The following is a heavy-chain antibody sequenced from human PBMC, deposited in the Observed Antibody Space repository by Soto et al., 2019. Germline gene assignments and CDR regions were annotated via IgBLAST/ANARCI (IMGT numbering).Heavy chain of an antibody. CDR1: GYTFSRYG. CDR2: ISAYSGNT. V-gene: IGHV1-18*01. CDR3: ARDFYQSSGYCGY. Sequence: ASVKVSCKAYGYTFSRYGLSWVRQAPGQGLEWMGWISAYSGNTVYTQRFKGRLTMATDTSTGTAYMELRSLRSDDTAVYYCARDFYQSSGYCGYWGQGTLVTVSS. D-gene: IGHD3-22*01. J-gene: IGHJ4*02.